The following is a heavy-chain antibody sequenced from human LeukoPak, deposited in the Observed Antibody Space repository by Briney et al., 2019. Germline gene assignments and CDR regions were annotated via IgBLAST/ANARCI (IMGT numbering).Heavy chain of an antibody. V-gene: IGHV4-61*02. CDR1: GGSISSGSYY. CDR3: ARSQYDSSGLLL. Sequence: SETLSLTCTVSGGSISSGSYYWSWIRQPAGKGLEWIGRIYTSGSTNYNPSLKSRVTISVDTSKNQFSLKLSSVTAADMAVYYCARSQYDSSGLLLWGQGSLVTVSS. J-gene: IGHJ4*02. CDR2: IYTSGST. D-gene: IGHD3-22*01.